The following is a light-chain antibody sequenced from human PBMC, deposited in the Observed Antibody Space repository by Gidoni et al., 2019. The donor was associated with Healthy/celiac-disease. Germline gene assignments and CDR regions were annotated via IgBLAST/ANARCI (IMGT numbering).Light chain of an antibody. CDR3: QQYGSSLSIT. J-gene: IGKJ5*01. CDR1: QSVSSSY. CDR2: GAS. Sequence: EIVLTQSPGTLSLSPGERATLSCRASQSVSSSYLAWYQQKPGQAPRLLIYGASSRATGIPDRFSGSESGTDFTLTISRLEPEDFAVYYCQQYGSSLSITFGQXTRLEIK. V-gene: IGKV3-20*01.